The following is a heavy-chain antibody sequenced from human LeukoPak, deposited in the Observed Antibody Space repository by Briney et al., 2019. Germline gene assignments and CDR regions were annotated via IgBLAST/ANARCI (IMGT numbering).Heavy chain of an antibody. D-gene: IGHD3-10*01. Sequence: PGRSLRLSCAASGFTFSSYGMHWVRQAPGKGLEWVAVIWYDGSNKYYADSVKGRFTISRDNSKNTLYLQMNSLRAEDTAVYYCARDALRHGSGTPLDYYYGMDVWGQGTTVTVSS. CDR2: IWYDGSNK. V-gene: IGHV3-33*01. J-gene: IGHJ6*02. CDR1: GFTFSSYG. CDR3: ARDALRHGSGTPLDYYYGMDV.